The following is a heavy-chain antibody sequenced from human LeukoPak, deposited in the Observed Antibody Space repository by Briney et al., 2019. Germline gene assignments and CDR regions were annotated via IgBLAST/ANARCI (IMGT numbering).Heavy chain of an antibody. D-gene: IGHD6-19*01. CDR3: AKSFSGWYYYMDV. V-gene: IGHV3-23*01. J-gene: IGHJ6*03. Sequence: GGSLRLSCAASGFTFSSYAMSWVRQAPGKGLEWVSAISGSGGSTYYADSVKGRFTISRDNSKNTLYLQMNSLRAEDTTVYSCAKSFSGWYYYMDVWGKGTTVTVSS. CDR1: GFTFSSYA. CDR2: ISGSGGST.